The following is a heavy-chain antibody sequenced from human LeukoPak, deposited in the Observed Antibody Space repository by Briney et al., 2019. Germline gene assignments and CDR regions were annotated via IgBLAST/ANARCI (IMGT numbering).Heavy chain of an antibody. D-gene: IGHD2/OR15-2a*01. CDR2: ISSSSSTI. J-gene: IGHJ4*02. V-gene: IGHV3-48*01. Sequence: GGSLRLSCAASGFTFSSYSMNWVRQAPGKGLEWVSYISSSSSTIYYADSVKGRFTISRDNAKNSLYLQMNSLRAEDTAVYYCARDLESRSVDYWGQGTLVTVSS. CDR1: GFTFSSYS. CDR3: ARDLESRSVDY.